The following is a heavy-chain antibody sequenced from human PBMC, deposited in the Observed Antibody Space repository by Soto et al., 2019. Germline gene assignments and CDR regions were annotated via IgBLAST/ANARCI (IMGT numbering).Heavy chain of an antibody. CDR3: VRDGTKTLRDWLDP. D-gene: IGHD1-1*01. V-gene: IGHV4-4*07. CDR1: GASISGFY. CDR2: TYATGTT. Sequence: SETLSLTCTVSGASISGFYWSWIRRSAGKGLEWIGRTYATGTTDYNPSLKRRVMMSVDTSKKQFSLMLRSVTAADTAVYYCVRDGTKTLRDWLDPWGQGISVTVSS. J-gene: IGHJ5*02.